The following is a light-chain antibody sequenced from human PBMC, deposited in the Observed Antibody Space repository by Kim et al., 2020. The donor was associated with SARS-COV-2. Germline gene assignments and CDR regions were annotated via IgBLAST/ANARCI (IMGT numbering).Light chain of an antibody. Sequence: DIQMTQSPSSVYASVGDRVTITCRASQDIGTGLGWYQQAPGKAPKLLIYAASTLQTGVPSRFSGGGSGSDFTLTISSLQPEDFATYYCQQANIFPLTFGGGTKVDIK. CDR2: AAS. CDR3: QQANIFPLT. J-gene: IGKJ4*01. V-gene: IGKV1-12*01. CDR1: QDIGTG.